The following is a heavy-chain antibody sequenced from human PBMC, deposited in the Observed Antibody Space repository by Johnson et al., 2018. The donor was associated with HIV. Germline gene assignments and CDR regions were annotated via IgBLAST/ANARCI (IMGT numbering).Heavy chain of an antibody. CDR2: IRYDGSKR. D-gene: IGHD6-13*01. J-gene: IGHJ3*02. V-gene: IGHV3-30*02. CDR1: GFTFSSYG. Sequence: VQLVESGGGVVQPGGSLRLSCAASGFTFSSYGMHWVRQAPGKGLEWVAFIRYDGSKRYYADSVKGRFTISRDNAKNLLYLQMDSLIVEDTAVYYCAREPGSSSRLGAFDIWGQGTMVTVSS. CDR3: AREPGSSSRLGAFDI.